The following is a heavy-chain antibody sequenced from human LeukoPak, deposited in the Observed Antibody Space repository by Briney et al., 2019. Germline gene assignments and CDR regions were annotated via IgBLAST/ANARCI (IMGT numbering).Heavy chain of an antibody. Sequence: GGSLRLSCAASGFTFSSYWMSWVRQAPGKGLEWVANIKQDGSEKYYVDSVKGRFTISRDNAKNSLYLQMNSLRAEDTAVYYCARDGGYYDSSGYLDYWGQGTLVTVPS. CDR3: ARDGGYYDSSGYLDY. CDR2: IKQDGSEK. J-gene: IGHJ4*02. D-gene: IGHD3-22*01. V-gene: IGHV3-7*01. CDR1: GFTFSSYW.